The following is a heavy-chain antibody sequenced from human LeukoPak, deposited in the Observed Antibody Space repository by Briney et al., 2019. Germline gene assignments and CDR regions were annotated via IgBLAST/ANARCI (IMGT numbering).Heavy chain of an antibody. CDR2: ISGSGGST. CDR3: AKDTYSSSWYGY. Sequence: GGSLRLSCAASGFTFSSYTMSWVRQAPGKGLEWVSAISGSGGSTYYADSVKGRFTIPRDNSKNTLYLQMNSLRAEDTAVYYCAKDTYSSSWYGYWGQGTLVTVSS. CDR1: GFTFSSYT. D-gene: IGHD6-13*01. V-gene: IGHV3-23*01. J-gene: IGHJ4*02.